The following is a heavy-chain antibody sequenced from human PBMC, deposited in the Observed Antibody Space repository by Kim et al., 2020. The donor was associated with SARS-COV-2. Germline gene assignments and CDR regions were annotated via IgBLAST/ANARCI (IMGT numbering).Heavy chain of an antibody. J-gene: IGHJ6*02. CDR1: GYTFTSYA. V-gene: IGHV1-3*01. CDR2: INAGNGNT. CDR3: ARAQELVTSYYYYGMDV. D-gene: IGHD6-13*01. Sequence: ASVMVSCKASGYTFTSYAMHWVRQAPGQRLEWMGWINAGNGNTKYSQKFQGRVTITRDTSASTAYMELSSLRSEDTAVYYCARAQELVTSYYYYGMDVWGQGTTVTVSS.